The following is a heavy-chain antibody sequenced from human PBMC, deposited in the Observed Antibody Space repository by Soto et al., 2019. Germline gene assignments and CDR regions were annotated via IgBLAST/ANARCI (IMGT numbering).Heavy chain of an antibody. CDR1: GGSISSGDYY. V-gene: IGHV4-30-4*01. J-gene: IGHJ4*02. D-gene: IGHD4-17*01. CDR2: IYYSGST. CDR3: ATQRPPYGDYGVGFDY. Sequence: QVQLQESGPGLVKPSQTLSLTCTVSGGSISSGDYYWSWIRQPPGKGLEWLGYIYYSGSTYYNPSLRSRVTISVDPSTNQVSLKLSSVTAADTAVYYCATQRPPYGDYGVGFDYWGQGTLVTVSS.